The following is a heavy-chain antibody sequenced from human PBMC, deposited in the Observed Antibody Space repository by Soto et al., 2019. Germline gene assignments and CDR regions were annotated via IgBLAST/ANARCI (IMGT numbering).Heavy chain of an antibody. CDR3: ARVSFETSGFADY. D-gene: IGHD5-12*01. J-gene: IGHJ4*02. CDR1: GYTFTAYT. V-gene: IGHV1-3*01. Sequence: SGAEVKKPGASVKVSCKASGYTFTAYTIHWVRQAPGQSLEWMGWINAANGATKYSEKFQGRVTITRDTSARTAYMDLSSLSSKDTAVYFCARVSFETSGFADYWGQGTLVTVSS. CDR2: INAANGAT.